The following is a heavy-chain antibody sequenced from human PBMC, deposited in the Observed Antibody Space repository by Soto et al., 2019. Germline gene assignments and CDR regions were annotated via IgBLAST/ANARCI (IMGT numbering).Heavy chain of an antibody. CDR3: ARRSIAPNWFDP. Sequence: QLQLQESGPGLVKPSETLSLTCTVSGGSISSSSYYWGWIRQPPGKGLEWIGSIYYSGSTYYNPSLKSRVTISVDTSKNQFSLKLSSVTAADTAVYYCARRSIAPNWFDPWGQGTLVTVSS. CDR1: GGSISSSSYY. CDR2: IYYSGST. D-gene: IGHD6-6*01. J-gene: IGHJ5*02. V-gene: IGHV4-39*01.